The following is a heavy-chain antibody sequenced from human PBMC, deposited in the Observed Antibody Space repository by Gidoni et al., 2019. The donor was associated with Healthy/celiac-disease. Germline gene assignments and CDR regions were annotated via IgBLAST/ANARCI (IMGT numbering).Heavy chain of an antibody. CDR1: GCTFSSYS. Sequence: EVQLVASGGGWVQPGGSLRRSCAASGCTFSSYSMNWIRQAPGKGLAGVSYISSSSSTIYYADSVKGRFTISRDNAKNSLYLQMNSLRAEDTAVYYGARDSLRGDRGGYWGQGTLVTVSS. D-gene: IGHD3-16*01. J-gene: IGHJ4*02. V-gene: IGHV3-48*01. CDR3: ARDSLRGDRGGY. CDR2: ISSSSSTI.